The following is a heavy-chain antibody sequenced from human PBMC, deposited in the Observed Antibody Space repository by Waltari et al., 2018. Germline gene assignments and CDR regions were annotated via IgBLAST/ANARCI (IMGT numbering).Heavy chain of an antibody. CDR1: GFTFTSSA. Sequence: QMQLVQSGPEVKKPGTSVKVSCKASGFTFTSSAMQWVRQARGQRLEWIGWIVVGSGNTNYAQKFQERVTITRDMSTSTAYMELSSLRSEDTAVYYCAAAGYGSGWTGDYYNYYGMDVWGQGTTVTVSS. J-gene: IGHJ6*02. V-gene: IGHV1-58*02. D-gene: IGHD6-19*01. CDR3: AAAGYGSGWTGDYYNYYGMDV. CDR2: IVVGSGNT.